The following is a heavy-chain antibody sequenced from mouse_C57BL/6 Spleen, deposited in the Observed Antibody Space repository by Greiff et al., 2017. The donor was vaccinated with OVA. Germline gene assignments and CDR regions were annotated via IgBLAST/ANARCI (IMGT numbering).Heavy chain of an antibody. CDR1: GYTFTDYY. CDR2: INPYNGGT. V-gene: IGHV1-19*01. J-gene: IGHJ1*03. CDR3: ARGVTGYFDV. Sequence: VQLKQSGPVLVKPGASVKMSCKASGYTFTDYYMNWVKQSHGKSLEWIGVINPYNGGTSYNQKFKGKATLTVDKSSSTAYMELNSLTSEDSAVYYCARGVTGYFDVWGTGTTVTVSS.